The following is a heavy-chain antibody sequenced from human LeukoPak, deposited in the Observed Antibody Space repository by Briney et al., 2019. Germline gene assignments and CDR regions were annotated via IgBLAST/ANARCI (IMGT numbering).Heavy chain of an antibody. CDR2: IHDSGST. CDR1: GGSISSYY. D-gene: IGHD2-8*01. Sequence: PSETLSRTCTVSGGSISSYYWSWIRQPPGKGLEWIGYIHDSGSTNYNPSLKSRVTISVDTTKNQFSLKLNSMTAADTAVYYCARHAQMVYATKYYYYYMDVWGKGTTVTVSS. CDR3: ARHAQMVYATKYYYYYMDV. V-gene: IGHV4-59*08. J-gene: IGHJ6*03.